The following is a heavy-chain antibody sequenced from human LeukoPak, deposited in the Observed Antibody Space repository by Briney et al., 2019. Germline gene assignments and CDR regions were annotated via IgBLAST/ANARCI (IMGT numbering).Heavy chain of an antibody. J-gene: IGHJ4*02. D-gene: IGHD3-22*01. CDR1: GFIFSSYA. CDR3: VRDKYDISDYYSRPFDS. CDR2: ISSHGGST. V-gene: IGHV3-64D*06. Sequence: GGSLRLSCSASGFIFSSYAMHWVRQAPGRGLEYVSLISSHGGSTYLADSVKGRFIVSRDNSKNTLYLQMSSLRAEDTAVYYCVRDKYDISDYYSRPFDSWGQGTLVTVSS.